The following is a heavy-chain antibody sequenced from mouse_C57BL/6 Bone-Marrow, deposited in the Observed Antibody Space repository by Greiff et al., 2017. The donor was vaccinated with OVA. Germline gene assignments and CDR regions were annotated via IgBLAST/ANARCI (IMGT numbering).Heavy chain of an antibody. CDR3: ARDDGNYDFDY. CDR1: GYTFTSYW. Sequence: QVQLQQPGAELVKPGASVKLSCKASGYTFTSYWMHWVKQRPGQGLGWIGRIHPISGGTTSNENFKSKATLTVDKSSSTAYMQLSSLTSEDSAVYYCARDDGNYDFDYWGQGTTLTVSS. CDR2: IHPISGGT. D-gene: IGHD2-3*01. J-gene: IGHJ2*01. V-gene: IGHV1-64*01.